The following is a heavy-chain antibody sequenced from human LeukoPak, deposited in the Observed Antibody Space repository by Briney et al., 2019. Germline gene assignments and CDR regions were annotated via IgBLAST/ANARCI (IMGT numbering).Heavy chain of an antibody. CDR1: GFTLSSYG. J-gene: IGHJ4*02. CDR2: MQSDEINK. D-gene: IGHD6-19*01. V-gene: IGHV3-30*02. Sequence: GGSLRLSCAASGFTLSSYGMHWVRQAPGKGLEWVAFMQSDEINKHYADSVKGRFTISRDNSKNTLYLQMNSLRAEDTAVYYCAKDGWYSSGWYDYWGQGTLVTVSS. CDR3: AKDGWYSSGWYDY.